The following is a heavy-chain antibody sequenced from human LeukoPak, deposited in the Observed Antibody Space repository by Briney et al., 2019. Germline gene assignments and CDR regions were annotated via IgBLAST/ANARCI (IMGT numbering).Heavy chain of an antibody. V-gene: IGHV4-39*01. CDR2: IYYGGST. D-gene: IGHD3-16*02. CDR1: GGSISSSSYY. J-gene: IGHJ4*02. CDR3: ARGPTNYDYVWGSYRRDSNFDY. Sequence: SETLSLTCTVSGGSISSSSYYWGRIRQPPGKGLEWIGSIYYGGSTYYNPSLKSRVTISVDTSKNQFSLKLSSVTAADTAVYYCARGPTNYDYVWGSYRRDSNFDYWGQGTLVTVSS.